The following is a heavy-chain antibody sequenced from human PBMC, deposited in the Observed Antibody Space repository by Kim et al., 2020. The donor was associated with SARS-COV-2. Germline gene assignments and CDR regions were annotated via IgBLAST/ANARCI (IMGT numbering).Heavy chain of an antibody. CDR1: GFYIDSYH. V-gene: IGHV3-21*01. D-gene: IGHD3-22*01. Sequence: GGSLRLSCIASGFYIDSYHMNWVRQAPGKGLEWVASIDHKSNYMYYSDSVKGRFTISRDNAKNSLYLQMNSLRADDTAVYYCARVGPYFYDSTGYLGYLDYWGQGTLVTASS. CDR2: IDHKSNYM. J-gene: IGHJ4*02. CDR3: ARVGPYFYDSTGYLGYLDY.